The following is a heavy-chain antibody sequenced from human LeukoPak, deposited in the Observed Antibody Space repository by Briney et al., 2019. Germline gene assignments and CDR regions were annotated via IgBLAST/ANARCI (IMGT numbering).Heavy chain of an antibody. CDR3: ARGRAAAAY. CDR2: INHSGST. Sequence: SETLSLTCAVYGGSFSGYYWSWIRHPPGKGLEWIGEINHSGSTNYNPSLKSRVTISVDTSKNQFSLKLSSVTAADTAVYYCARGRAAAAYWGQGTLVTVSS. CDR1: GGSFSGYY. V-gene: IGHV4-34*01. D-gene: IGHD6-13*01. J-gene: IGHJ4*02.